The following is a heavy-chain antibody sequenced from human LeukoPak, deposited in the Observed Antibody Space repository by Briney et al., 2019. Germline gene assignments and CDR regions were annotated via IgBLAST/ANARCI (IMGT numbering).Heavy chain of an antibody. CDR2: FDPEDGET. D-gene: IGHD6-19*01. CDR3: ATDSEVAGLFDY. Sequence: ASVKVSCKVSGYTLTELSMHWVRQAPGKGLEWMGGFDPEDGETIYAQKFQGRVTMTEDTSTDTAYMELSSLRSEDTAVYYCATDSEVAGLFDYWGQGTLVTVSS. CDR1: GYTLTELS. J-gene: IGHJ4*02. V-gene: IGHV1-24*01.